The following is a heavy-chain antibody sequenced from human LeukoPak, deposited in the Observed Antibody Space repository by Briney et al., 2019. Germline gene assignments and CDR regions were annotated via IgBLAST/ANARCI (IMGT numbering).Heavy chain of an antibody. D-gene: IGHD3-10*01. CDR2: IDRSGST. V-gene: IGHV4-38-2*02. J-gene: IGHJ4*02. CDR1: GNSISSGYY. Sequence: SETLSLTCTVSGNSISSGYYWGWIRQPPGKGLEWTGSIDRSGSTYYNPSLKSRINISVDMSKNQFSLKLTSVTAAVTAVYYCAAYPFRGDTHYFDYWGQGILVTVSS. CDR3: AAYPFRGDTHYFDY.